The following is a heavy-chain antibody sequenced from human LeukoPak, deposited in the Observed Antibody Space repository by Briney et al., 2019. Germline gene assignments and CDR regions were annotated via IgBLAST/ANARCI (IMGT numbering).Heavy chain of an antibody. CDR2: ISSSSSYI. D-gene: IGHD3-3*01. J-gene: IGHJ3*02. Sequence: GGSLRLSCAASGFTFSSYSMNWVRQAPGKGLEWVSSISSSSSYIYYADSVKGRFTISRDNAKNSLYLQMHSLRAEDTAVYYCARARSGHAFDIWGQGTMVTVSS. V-gene: IGHV3-21*01. CDR1: GFTFSSYS. CDR3: ARARSGHAFDI.